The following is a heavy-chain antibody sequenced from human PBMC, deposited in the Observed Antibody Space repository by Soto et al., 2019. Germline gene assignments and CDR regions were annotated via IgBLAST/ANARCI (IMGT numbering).Heavy chain of an antibody. CDR2: IYYSGST. J-gene: IGHJ4*02. CDR1: GGSISSGDYY. CDR3: ASHLSLSAFDY. V-gene: IGHV4-30-4*01. D-gene: IGHD3-10*01. Sequence: PSEPLSLTCTVSGGSISSGDYYWSWIRQPPGKGLEWIGYIYYSGSTYYNPSLKSRVTISVDTSKNQFSLKLSSVTAADTAVYYCASHLSLSAFDYWGQGTLVTVS.